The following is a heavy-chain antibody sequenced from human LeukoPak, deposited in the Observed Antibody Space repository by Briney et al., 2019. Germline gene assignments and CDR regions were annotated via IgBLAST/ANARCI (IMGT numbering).Heavy chain of an antibody. CDR2: IYTSGST. V-gene: IGHV4-4*07. J-gene: IGHJ6*03. CDR3: ARAQTGTTADYYYYYMDV. CDR1: GGSISSYY. D-gene: IGHD4-17*01. Sequence: SETLSLTCTVSGGSISSYYWSWIRQPAGKGLEWIGRIYTSGSTNYNPSLKSRVTMSVDTSKNQFSLKLSSVTAADTAVYYCARAQTGTTADYYYYYMDVWGKGTTVTISS.